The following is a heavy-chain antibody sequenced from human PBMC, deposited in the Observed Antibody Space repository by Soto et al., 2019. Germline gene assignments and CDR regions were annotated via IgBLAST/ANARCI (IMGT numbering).Heavy chain of an antibody. V-gene: IGHV4-59*08. D-gene: IGHD1-1*01. CDR2: IYYSGST. CDR1: GGSISSYY. CDR3: ARLRPPEQNWYFDL. Sequence: SETLSLTCTVSGGSISSYYWSWIRQPPGKGLEWIGYIYYSGSTNYNPSLKSRVTISVDTSKNQFSLKLSSVTAADTAVYYCARLRPPEQNWYFDLWGRGTLVTVSS. J-gene: IGHJ2*01.